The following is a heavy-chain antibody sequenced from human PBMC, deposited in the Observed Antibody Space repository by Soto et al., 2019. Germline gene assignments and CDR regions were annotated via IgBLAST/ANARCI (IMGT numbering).Heavy chain of an antibody. CDR1: GLTFSSSW. J-gene: IGHJ6*02. V-gene: IGHV3-74*01. Sequence: HPGGSLRLSCAASGLTFSSSWMYWVRQAPGKGLVWVSHINSDGSTTNYADSVEGRFTISRDNAKNTLYLQMNSLRAEDTAVYYCARVLPPVWGQGTTVTVSS. CDR2: INSDGSTT. D-gene: IGHD3-10*01. CDR3: ARVLPPV.